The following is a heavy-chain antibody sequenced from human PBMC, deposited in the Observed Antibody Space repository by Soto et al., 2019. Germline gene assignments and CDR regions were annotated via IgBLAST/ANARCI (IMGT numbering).Heavy chain of an antibody. J-gene: IGHJ3*02. V-gene: IGHV3-53*04. D-gene: IGHD2-21*02. Sequence: EVQLAESGGDLVQPGGSLRLSCVASGFSVNSGYMNWVRQAPGKGPQWVSVIYGGGTTYQPDSVKGRFTISRDDSKNALYLQMNSLRPEDTAVYYCARANDFNAFDIWGPGTMVTVSS. CDR1: GFSVNSGY. CDR2: IYGGGTT. CDR3: ARANDFNAFDI.